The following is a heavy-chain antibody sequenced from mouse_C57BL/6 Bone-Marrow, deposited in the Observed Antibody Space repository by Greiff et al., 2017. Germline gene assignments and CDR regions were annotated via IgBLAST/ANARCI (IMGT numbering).Heavy chain of an antibody. CDR3: ARLYYGSRHWYFDV. CDR1: GYSFTGYY. J-gene: IGHJ1*03. V-gene: IGHV1-31*01. Sequence: EVQLQQSGPELVKPGASVKISCKASGYSFTGYYMHWVKQSHGHILDWIGNIYPYNGVSSYNQKFKGKATLTVDKSSSTAYMGLRSLTSEDSAVYYCARLYYGSRHWYFDVWGTGTTVTVSS. D-gene: IGHD1-1*01. CDR2: IYPYNGVS.